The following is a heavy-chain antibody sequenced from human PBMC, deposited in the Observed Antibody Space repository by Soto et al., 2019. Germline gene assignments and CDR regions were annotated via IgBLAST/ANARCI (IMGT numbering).Heavy chain of an antibody. D-gene: IGHD6-13*01. CDR3: ARVLPGIAAAYDAFDV. Sequence: PSETLSLTCTVSGDSVISATYYWSWIRQPPGKGLEWIGYIYYDGGTTYTSSLKSRVTISTDTSRSQLSLQLTSATPADTAVYYCARVLPGIAAAYDAFDVWGQGTMVTVSS. J-gene: IGHJ3*01. V-gene: IGHV4-61*01. CDR2: IYYDGGT. CDR1: GDSVISATYY.